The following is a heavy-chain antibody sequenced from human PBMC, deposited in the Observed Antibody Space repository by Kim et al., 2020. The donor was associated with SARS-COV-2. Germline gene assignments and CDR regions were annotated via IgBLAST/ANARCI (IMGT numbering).Heavy chain of an antibody. CDR1: GGSISSSSYY. V-gene: IGHV4-39*07. CDR2: IYYSGST. CDR3: AREGRGYGVIWFDP. J-gene: IGHJ5*02. D-gene: IGHD5-12*01. Sequence: SETLSLTCTVSGGSISSSSYYWGWIRQPPGKGLEWIGSIYYSGSTYYNPSLKSRVTISVDTSKNQFSLKLSSVTAADTAVYYCAREGRGYGVIWFDPWGQGTLVTVSS.